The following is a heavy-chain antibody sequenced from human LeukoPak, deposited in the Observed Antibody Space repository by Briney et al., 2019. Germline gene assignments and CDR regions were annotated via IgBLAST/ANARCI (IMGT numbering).Heavy chain of an antibody. CDR2: FDPEDGET. CDR1: GYTLTELS. CDR3: ATVPRPQYSSSWYDYYYGMDV. V-gene: IGHV1-24*01. J-gene: IGHJ6*02. D-gene: IGHD6-13*01. Sequence: EASVKVSCNVSGYTLTELSMHWVRQAPGKGLEWMGGFDPEDGETIYAQKFQGRVTMTEDTSTDTAYMELSSLRSEDTAVYYCATVPRPQYSSSWYDYYYGMDVWGQGTTVTVSS.